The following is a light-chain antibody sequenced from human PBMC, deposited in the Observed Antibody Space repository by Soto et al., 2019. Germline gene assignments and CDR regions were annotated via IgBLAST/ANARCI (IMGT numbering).Light chain of an antibody. J-gene: IGLJ1*01. CDR1: SSDVGGYTY. CDR2: EVN. V-gene: IGLV2-14*01. CDR3: CSSGGSPTYV. Sequence: QSALTQPASVSGSPRQSITISCTGASSDVGGYTYVSWYQQHPGKAPKLIIYEVNNRPSGVSHRFSGSKSGNTASLTISGLKVEDEADYYCCSSGGSPTYVFGTGTKLTVL.